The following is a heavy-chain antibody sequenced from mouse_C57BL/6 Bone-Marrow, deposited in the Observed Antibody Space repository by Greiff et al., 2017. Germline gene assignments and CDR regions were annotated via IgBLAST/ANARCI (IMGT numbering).Heavy chain of an antibody. V-gene: IGHV1-18*01. Sequence: VQLQQSGPELVKPGASVKIPCKASGYTFTDYNMDWVKQSHGKSLEWIGDINPNNGGTIYNQKFKGKATLTVDKSSSTAYMELRSLTSEDTAVYYCARSTIYYYGSSFYYFDYWGQGTTLTVSS. CDR1: GYTFTDYN. CDR3: ARSTIYYYGSSFYYFDY. CDR2: INPNNGGT. D-gene: IGHD1-1*01. J-gene: IGHJ2*01.